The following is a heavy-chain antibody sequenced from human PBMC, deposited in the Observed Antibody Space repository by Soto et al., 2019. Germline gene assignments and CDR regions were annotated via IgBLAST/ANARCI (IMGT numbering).Heavy chain of an antibody. Sequence: GGSPRLSSTFSDATVRISYTAWVRLSLGRVFALVALLYCGGNTDYADSVKGRFTISSDNSKNTVFLQMKSLRVEDTAVYYCARVVDSGSYYKQTWFFELWGRGTLVTASS. CDR1: DATVRISY. D-gene: IGHD3-10*01. CDR3: ARVVDSGSYYKQTWFFEL. CDR2: LYCGGNT. V-gene: IGHV3-66*01. J-gene: IGHJ2*01.